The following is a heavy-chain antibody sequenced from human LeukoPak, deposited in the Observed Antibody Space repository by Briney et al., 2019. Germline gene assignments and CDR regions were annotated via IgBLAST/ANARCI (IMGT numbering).Heavy chain of an antibody. V-gene: IGHV4-59*08. CDR1: GGSISSYY. J-gene: IGHJ4*02. Sequence: SETLSLTCTVSGGSISSYYWSWIRQPPGKGLEWIGYIYYSGSTNYNPSLKSRVTISVDTSKNQFSLKLSSVTAADTAAYYCARQGGLYYDSPFDYWGQGTLVTVSS. CDR3: ARQGGLYYDSPFDY. CDR2: IYYSGST. D-gene: IGHD3-22*01.